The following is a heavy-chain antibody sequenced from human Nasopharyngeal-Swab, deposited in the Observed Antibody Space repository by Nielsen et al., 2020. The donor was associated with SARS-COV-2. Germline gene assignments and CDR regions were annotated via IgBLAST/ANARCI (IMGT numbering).Heavy chain of an antibody. V-gene: IGHV2-70*11. Sequence: SGPTLEKPTQTRTLTCTFSGFSRSTRGKCVSWIRQPPGKALEWLARIDWDDDKYYSTSLKTRLTISKDTSKNQVVLTMTNMDPVDTATYYCAREVAVQLDYWGQGTLVTVSS. CDR3: AREVAVQLDY. J-gene: IGHJ4*02. D-gene: IGHD6-19*01. CDR1: GFSRSTRGKC. CDR2: IDWDDDK.